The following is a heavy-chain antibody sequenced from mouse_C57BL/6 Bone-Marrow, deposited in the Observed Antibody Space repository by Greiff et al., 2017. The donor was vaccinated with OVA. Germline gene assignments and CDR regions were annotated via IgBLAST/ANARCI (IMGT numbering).Heavy chain of an antibody. D-gene: IGHD2-10*01. Sequence: QVQLQQSGAELVRPGTSVKMSCKASGYTFTNYWIGWAKQRPGHGLEWIGDIYPGGGYTNYNEKFKGKATLTADKSSSTAYMQFSSLTSEDSAIYYCARAYSVHFDYWGQGTTLTVSS. V-gene: IGHV1-63*01. J-gene: IGHJ2*01. CDR2: IYPGGGYT. CDR3: ARAYSVHFDY. CDR1: GYTFTNYW.